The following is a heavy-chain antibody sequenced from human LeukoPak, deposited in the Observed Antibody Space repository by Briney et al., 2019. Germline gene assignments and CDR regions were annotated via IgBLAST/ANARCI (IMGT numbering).Heavy chain of an antibody. V-gene: IGHV1-18*01. CDR1: GYTFTSYG. CDR2: ISAYNGNT. CDR3: ARGPSYCSSTSCYAFRLGY. J-gene: IGHJ4*02. Sequence: GASVKVSCKASGYTFTSYGISWVRQAPGQGLEWMGWISAYNGNTNYAQKLQGRVTMTTDTSTSTAYMELSSLRSEDTAVYYCARGPSYCSSTSCYAFRLGYWGQGTLVTVSS. D-gene: IGHD2-2*01.